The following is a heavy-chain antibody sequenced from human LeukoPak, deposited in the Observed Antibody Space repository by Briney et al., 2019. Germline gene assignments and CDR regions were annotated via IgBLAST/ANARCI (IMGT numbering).Heavy chain of an antibody. CDR1: GYGVXSYY. CDR3: ARDASVTGGFDY. D-gene: IGHD2-21*02. J-gene: IGHJ4*02. V-gene: IGHV1-46*01. CDR2: VHPNGDNR. Sequence: VSXXXXGYGVXSYYMXWVRQAPGQXLXXMGTVHPNGDNRTYAQRFQGRVTMTRDTSTSTVYMDLSSLRSEDTAVYYCARDASVTGGFDYWGQGTLVTVSS.